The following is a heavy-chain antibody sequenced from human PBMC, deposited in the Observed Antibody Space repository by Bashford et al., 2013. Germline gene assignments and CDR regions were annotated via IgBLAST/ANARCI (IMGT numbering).Heavy chain of an antibody. CDR2: IIPIFGTA. CDR1: GGTFSSYA. D-gene: IGHD6-13*01. Sequence: SVKVSCKASGGTFSSYAISWVRQAPGQGLEWMGGIIPIFGTANYAQKFQGRVTITADKSTSTAYMELSSLRSEDTAVYYCARVWSSSWYWGAFDIWGQGTMVTVSS. J-gene: IGHJ3*02. CDR3: ARVWSSSWYWGAFDI. V-gene: IGHV1-69*06.